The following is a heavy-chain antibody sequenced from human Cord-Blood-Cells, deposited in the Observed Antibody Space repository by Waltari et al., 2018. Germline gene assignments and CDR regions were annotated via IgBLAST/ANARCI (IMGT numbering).Heavy chain of an antibody. D-gene: IGHD6-19*01. CDR3: ARVPVGGTAAFDI. V-gene: IGHV1-8*03. CDR1: GYTFPSYD. J-gene: IGHJ3*02. CDR2: MNPNSGNT. Sequence: QVQLVQSGAEVKKHGSSVKVSCQASGYTFPSYDINWLRQATGQGLEWMGWMNPNSGNTGYAQKFQGRVTITRNTSISTAYMELSSLRSEDTAVYYCARVPVGGTAAFDIWGQGTMVTVSS.